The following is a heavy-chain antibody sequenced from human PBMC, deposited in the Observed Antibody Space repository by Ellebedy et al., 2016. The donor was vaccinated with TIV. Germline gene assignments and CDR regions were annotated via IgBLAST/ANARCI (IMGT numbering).Heavy chain of an antibody. CDR1: GHSCTAYG. CDR3: ATREWQDPMDV. D-gene: IGHD3-3*01. CDR2: INTGNGNT. Sequence: ASVKVSXXASGHSCTAYGIHWVRQAPGQSLEWMGWINTGNGNTKYSQKFQDRVTITTDTSASTASMELSSLMSEDTAVYYCATREWQDPMDVWGQGTTVTVSS. V-gene: IGHV1-3*04. J-gene: IGHJ6*02.